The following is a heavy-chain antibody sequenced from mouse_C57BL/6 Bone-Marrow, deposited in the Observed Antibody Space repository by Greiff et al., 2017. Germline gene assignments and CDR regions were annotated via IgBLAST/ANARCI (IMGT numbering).Heavy chain of an antibody. CDR1: GYTFTSYW. V-gene: IGHV1-53*01. CDR2: INTSNGGT. J-gene: IGHJ4*01. CDR3: ARRLNYGYDGNYWAMDY. Sequence: QLPGTELVKPGASVKLSCKASGYTFTSYWMHWVKQRPGQGLEWIGNINTSNGGTNYNEKFKSKATLTVDKSSSTAYIQLSSLTSEDSAVYYCARRLNYGYDGNYWAMDYWGQGTSVTVSS. D-gene: IGHD2-2*01.